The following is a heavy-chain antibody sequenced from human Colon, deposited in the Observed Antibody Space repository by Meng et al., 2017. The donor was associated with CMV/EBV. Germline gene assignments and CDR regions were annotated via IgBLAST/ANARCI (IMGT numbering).Heavy chain of an antibody. CDR3: ARDRGHYDSGTSYFDY. J-gene: IGHJ4*02. CDR2: IWYDGSKK. V-gene: IGHV3-33*01. Sequence: SEFTFSSYGFHWVRQAPGKGLEWVAVIWYDGSKKYYADSVKGRSTISRDNSNTVYLQMNTLRAEDTAVYYCARDRGHYDSGTSYFDYWGQGTLVTVSS. CDR1: EFTFSSYG. D-gene: IGHD3-22*01.